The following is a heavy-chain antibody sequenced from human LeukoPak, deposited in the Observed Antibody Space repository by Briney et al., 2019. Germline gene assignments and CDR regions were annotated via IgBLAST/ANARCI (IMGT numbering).Heavy chain of an antibody. CDR3: ATEGPLPGGHDY. D-gene: IGHD2-15*01. CDR2: ISSSSSYI. J-gene: IGHJ4*02. Sequence: PGGSLRLSCTASGFTFSDYNFNWVRQAPGKGLEWVSSISSSSSYIYYAESVKGRFTVSRDNAKNSVYLQLSSLRAEDTAVYYCATEGPLPGGHDYWGQGTLVTVFS. CDR1: GFTFSDYN. V-gene: IGHV3-21*06.